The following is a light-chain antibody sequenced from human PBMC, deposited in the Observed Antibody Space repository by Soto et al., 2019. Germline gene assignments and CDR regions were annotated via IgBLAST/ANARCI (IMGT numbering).Light chain of an antibody. CDR1: SGSIASNY. Sequence: NFMLTQPHSVSESPGKTVTISCTRSSGSIASNYVQWYQQRPVSAPTTVIYEDNQRPSGVPDRFSGSIDSSSNSASLTISGLKTEDEADYYCQSYDSIIVFGGGTKLTV. CDR3: QSYDSIIV. CDR2: EDN. V-gene: IGLV6-57*04. J-gene: IGLJ2*01.